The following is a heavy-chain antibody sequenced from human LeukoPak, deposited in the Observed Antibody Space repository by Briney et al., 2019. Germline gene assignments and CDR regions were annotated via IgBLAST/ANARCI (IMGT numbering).Heavy chain of an antibody. CDR3: VRDPVGGDPN. V-gene: IGHV3-53*01. J-gene: IGHJ4*02. D-gene: IGHD2-21*01. CDR1: GFTISSNY. CDR2: IYSGGSR. Sequence: GGSLRLSCAASGFTISSNYMSWVRQAPGKGLEWVSIIYSGGSRYYAGPVKGRFTISRDNSKNTLYLQMDSLRAEDTAVYYCVRDPVGGDPNWGQGTLVTVSS.